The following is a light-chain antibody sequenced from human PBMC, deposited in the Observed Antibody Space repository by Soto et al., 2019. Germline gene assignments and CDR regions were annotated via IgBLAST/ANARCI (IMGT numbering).Light chain of an antibody. J-gene: IGKJ4*01. V-gene: IGKV3-20*01. CDR3: QQYVTSQLT. Sequence: DIVLTQSPGTLFLSPGERATLSCKASQSVSYGYLAWYQLKPGQAPRLLIFGASIRATGIPDRFSGSGSGTDFTLSISRLETEDFAVYYGQQYVTSQLTFGGGTKVAIK. CDR1: QSVSYGY. CDR2: GAS.